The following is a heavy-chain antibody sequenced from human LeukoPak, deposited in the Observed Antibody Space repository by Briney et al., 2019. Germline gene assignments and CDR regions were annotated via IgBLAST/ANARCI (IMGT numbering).Heavy chain of an antibody. CDR3: AKGYSGYDSPGDY. V-gene: IGHV3-30*18. J-gene: IGHJ4*02. CDR2: ISYDGSNK. Sequence: PGGSLRLSCAASGFTFSSYGMHWVRQAPGKGLEWVAVISYDGSNKYYADSVKGRFTISRDNSKNTLYLQMNSLRAEDTAVYYCAKGYSGYDSPGDYWGQGTLVTVSS. D-gene: IGHD5-12*01. CDR1: GFTFSSYG.